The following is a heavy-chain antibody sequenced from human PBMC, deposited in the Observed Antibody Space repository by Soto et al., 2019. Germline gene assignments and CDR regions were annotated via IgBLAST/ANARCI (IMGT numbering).Heavy chain of an antibody. V-gene: IGHV1-3*01. Sequence: GASVKVSWKASGYTFTSYAMHWVRQAPGQRLEWMGWINAGNGNTKYSQKFQGRVTITRDTSASTAYMELSSLRSEDTAVYYCARAPSWWYFDLWGRGTLVTVSS. CDR2: INAGNGNT. CDR3: ARAPSWWYFDL. J-gene: IGHJ2*01. CDR1: GYTFTSYA.